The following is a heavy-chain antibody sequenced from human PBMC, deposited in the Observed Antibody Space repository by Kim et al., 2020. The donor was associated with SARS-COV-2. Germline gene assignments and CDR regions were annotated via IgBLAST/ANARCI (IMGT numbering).Heavy chain of an antibody. D-gene: IGHD3-10*01. CDR3: AKHLDYYGSAAFDY. J-gene: IGHJ4*02. V-gene: IGHV3-23*01. Sequence: ADSVKGRFTISRDNSKNTLYLQMNSLRAEDTAVYYCAKHLDYYGSAAFDYWGQGTLVTVSS.